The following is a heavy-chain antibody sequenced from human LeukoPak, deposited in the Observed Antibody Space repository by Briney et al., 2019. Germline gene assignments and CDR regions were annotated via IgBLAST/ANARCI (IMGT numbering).Heavy chain of an antibody. V-gene: IGHV3-9*01. Sequence: GGPLRLPCAASGFAFADYAMHWVRRVPGKALEWLSGTSWKSANVGYADSVKGRFPISRDNARNSLYLQMNSLRPEDTALYFCTKGVVEYSIGYYFDYWGQGTLVTVSS. CDR1: GFAFADYA. CDR2: TSWKSANV. D-gene: IGHD6-19*01. J-gene: IGHJ4*02. CDR3: TKGVVEYSIGYYFDY.